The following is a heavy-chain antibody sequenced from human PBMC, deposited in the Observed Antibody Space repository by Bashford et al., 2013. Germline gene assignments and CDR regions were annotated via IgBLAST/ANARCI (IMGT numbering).Heavy chain of an antibody. CDR2: IYYSGST. J-gene: IGHJ3*02. Sequence: TLSLTCTVSVXPSAVWLRTGAGSASTQGRGLEWIGYIYYSGSTYYNPSLKSRVTISVDTSKNQFSLKLSSVTAADTAVYYCARDLPHHCSGGSCLLAFDIWGQGTMVTVSS. CDR3: ARDLPHHCSGGSCLLAFDI. CDR1: VXPSAVWLRT. V-gene: IGHV4-31*03. D-gene: IGHD2-15*01.